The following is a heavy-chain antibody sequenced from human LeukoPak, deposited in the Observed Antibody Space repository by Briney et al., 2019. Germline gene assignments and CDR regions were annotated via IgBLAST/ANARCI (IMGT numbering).Heavy chain of an antibody. Sequence: SETLSLTCAVYGGSFSGYYWSWIRQPPGKGLEWIGEINHSGSTNYNPSLKSRVTISVDTSKNQFSLKLSSVTAADTAVYYCARAPLWCRPYDYWGQGTLVTVST. CDR2: INHSGST. J-gene: IGHJ4*02. V-gene: IGHV4-34*01. D-gene: IGHD2-21*01. CDR3: ARAPLWCRPYDY. CDR1: GGSFSGYY.